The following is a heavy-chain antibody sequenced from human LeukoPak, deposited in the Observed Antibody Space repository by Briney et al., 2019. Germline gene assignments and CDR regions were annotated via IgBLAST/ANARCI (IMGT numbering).Heavy chain of an antibody. Sequence: PSETLSLTCTVSGGSISSYYWSWIRQPPGKGLEWIGYIYYSGSTNYNPSLESRVTISVDTSKNQFSLKLSSVTAADTAVYYCASGQPSDAFDIWGQGTMVTVSS. D-gene: IGHD6-13*01. CDR1: GGSISSYY. J-gene: IGHJ3*02. CDR2: IYYSGST. V-gene: IGHV4-59*01. CDR3: ASGQPSDAFDI.